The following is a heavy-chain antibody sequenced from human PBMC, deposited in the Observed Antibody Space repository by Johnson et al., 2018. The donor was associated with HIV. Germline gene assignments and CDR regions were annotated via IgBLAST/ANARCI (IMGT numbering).Heavy chain of an antibody. Sequence: VQLVESGGGVVRPGGSLRLSCAASGFTFNSYAMHWVRQAPGKGLEWVAVISYDGSNKYYADSVKGRFTISRDNSKNTLYLQMNSLRAEDTAVYYCAKEGRGGAFDIWGQGTMVTVSS. CDR3: AKEGRGGAFDI. J-gene: IGHJ3*02. V-gene: IGHV3-30-3*01. CDR2: ISYDGSNK. D-gene: IGHD2-15*01. CDR1: GFTFNSYA.